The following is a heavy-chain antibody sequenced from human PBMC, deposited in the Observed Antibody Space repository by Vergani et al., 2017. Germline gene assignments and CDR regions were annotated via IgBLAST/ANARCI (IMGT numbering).Heavy chain of an antibody. CDR3: ARVEGIYDFWSGFYYYYMDV. J-gene: IGHJ6*03. Sequence: QVQLVESGGGVVQPGRSLRLSCAASRFNFGNYGMHWVRQAPGKGLEWVAVISYDGSQKYYVDSVKGRFTISRDDSKNTLYLQMNSLRAEDTAVYYCARVEGIYDFWSGFYYYYMDVWGKGTTVTVSS. V-gene: IGHV3-30*03. CDR2: ISYDGSQK. D-gene: IGHD3-3*01. CDR1: RFNFGNYG.